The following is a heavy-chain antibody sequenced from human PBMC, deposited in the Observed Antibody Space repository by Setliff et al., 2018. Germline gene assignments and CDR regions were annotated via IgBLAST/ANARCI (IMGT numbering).Heavy chain of an antibody. V-gene: IGHV1-69*06. D-gene: IGHD3-3*01. CDR2: IIPIFGTA. CDR3: ARGWGVITIFGMDYYMDV. Sequence: SVKVSCKVSGGTFSSYAISWVRQAPGQGLEWMGKIIPIFGTANYAQKFQGRVTIIADKSTSTAYMELSSLRSEDTAVYYCARGWGVITIFGMDYYMDVWGKGTTVTVSS. CDR1: GGTFSSYA. J-gene: IGHJ6*03.